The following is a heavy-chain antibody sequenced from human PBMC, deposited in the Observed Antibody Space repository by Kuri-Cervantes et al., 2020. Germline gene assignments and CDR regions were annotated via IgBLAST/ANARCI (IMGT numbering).Heavy chain of an antibody. CDR3: ARYDRAATREDTFDG. CDR2: ISTYNGNT. J-gene: IGHJ4*02. Sequence: ASVKVSCKASGYTFTSYGISWVRQAPGQGLEWMGWISTYNGNTNYAQKLQGRVTRTTDTSTSTAYMELGSLRSNDAAVYYGARYDRAATREDTFDGWGQGTRVTVSS. CDR1: GYTFTSYG. D-gene: IGHD1-1*01. V-gene: IGHV1-18*01.